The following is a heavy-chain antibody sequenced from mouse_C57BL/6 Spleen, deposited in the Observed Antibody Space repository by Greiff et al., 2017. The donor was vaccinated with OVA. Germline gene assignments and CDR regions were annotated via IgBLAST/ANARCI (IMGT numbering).Heavy chain of an antibody. CDR2: IYPGDGDT. Sequence: VQLQQSGPELVKPGASVKLSCKASGYAFSSSWMNWVKQRPGKGLEWIGRIYPGDGDTNYNGKFKGKATLTADKSSSTAYMQLSSLTSEDSAVYFCARSLHWYFDVWGTGTTVTVSS. V-gene: IGHV1-82*01. CDR1: GYAFSSSW. J-gene: IGHJ1*03. CDR3: ARSLHWYFDV.